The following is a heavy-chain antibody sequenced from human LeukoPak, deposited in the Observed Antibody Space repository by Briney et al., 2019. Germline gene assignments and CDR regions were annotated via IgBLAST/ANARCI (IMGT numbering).Heavy chain of an antibody. CDR2: INPNSGGT. J-gene: IGHJ3*02. CDR3: ARVGYNWNADDAFDI. D-gene: IGHD1-1*01. Sequence: ASVKVSCKASGYTFTGYYMHWVRQAPGQGLEWMGWINPNSGGTNYAQKFQGWVTMTRDTSISTAYMELSRLRSDDTAVYYCARVGYNWNADDAFDIWGQGTMVTVSS. CDR1: GYTFTGYY. V-gene: IGHV1-2*04.